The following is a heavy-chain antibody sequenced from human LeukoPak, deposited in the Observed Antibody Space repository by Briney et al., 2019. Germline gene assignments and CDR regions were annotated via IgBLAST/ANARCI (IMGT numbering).Heavy chain of an antibody. Sequence: ASVKVSCKTSGYTFIGYYIHWVRQAPGQGLEWMGWINPKNGGANYAPRFQGRVTMTRDRSISNIELSGLTSDDTAMYYCARASFWESPINWFDPWGQGTLVTVSS. V-gene: IGHV1-2*07. D-gene: IGHD3-16*01. CDR2: INPKNGGA. J-gene: IGHJ5*02. CDR1: GYTFIGYY. CDR3: ARASFWESPINWFDP.